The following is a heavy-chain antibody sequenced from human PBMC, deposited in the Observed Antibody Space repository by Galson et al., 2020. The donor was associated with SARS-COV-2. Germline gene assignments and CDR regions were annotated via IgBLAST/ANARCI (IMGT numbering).Heavy chain of an antibody. CDR3: ARGGAAIWFRELTSFYGMDV. Sequence: SETLSLTCTVSGGSISSSSYYWGWIRQPPGKGLEWIGSIYYSGSTYYNPSLKSRVTISVDTSKNQFSLKLSSMTAADTAVYYCARGGAAIWFRELTSFYGMDVWGQGTTVTVSS. V-gene: IGHV4-39*07. CDR1: GGSISSSSYY. J-gene: IGHJ6*02. D-gene: IGHD3-10*01. CDR2: IYYSGST.